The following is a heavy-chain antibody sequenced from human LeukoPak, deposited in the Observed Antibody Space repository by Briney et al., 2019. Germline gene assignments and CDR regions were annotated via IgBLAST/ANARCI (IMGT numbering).Heavy chain of an antibody. Sequence: ASVKVSCKASGYPFRSYVIHWLRQAPGQSLEWIGWNNPANGNTKYSRNFQGRVTITRDTSASVVYMELSSLRYEDTAVYYCARDGYDADGYLDYWGQGALVPVSS. CDR1: GYPFRSYV. V-gene: IGHV1-3*01. CDR3: ARDGYDADGYLDY. J-gene: IGHJ4*02. CDR2: NNPANGNT. D-gene: IGHD5-12*01.